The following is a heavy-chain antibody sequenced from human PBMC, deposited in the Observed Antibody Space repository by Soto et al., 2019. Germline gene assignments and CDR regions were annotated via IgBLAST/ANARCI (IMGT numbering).Heavy chain of an antibody. CDR2: IIPIIGII. D-gene: IGHD3-22*01. Sequence: QVQLVQSGAEVMKTGSSVKVSCQASGGTFSTYTITWVRQAPGQGLEWKGRIIPIIGIINYAQKFQGRVTITADKFTGTAYMELTRLRSDDTAVYYCAGDPDSHYNDSHASSYPWGQGTLVTVSS. CDR3: AGDPDSHYNDSHASSYP. J-gene: IGHJ5*02. V-gene: IGHV1-69*08. CDR1: GGTFSTYT.